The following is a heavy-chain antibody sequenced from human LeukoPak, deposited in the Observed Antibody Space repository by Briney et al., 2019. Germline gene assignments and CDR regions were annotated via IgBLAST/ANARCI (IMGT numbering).Heavy chain of an antibody. CDR3: ARVRLAGYSSAWYADYYMDV. J-gene: IGHJ6*03. CDR2: ISVYNDNT. V-gene: IGHV1-18*01. D-gene: IGHD6-19*01. Sequence: ASVKVSCKASGYTFTSYGISWVRLAPGQGLEWVGWISVYNDNTSYTQTLQGRVTMTTDTSTSTAYMELRSLRSDDTAVYYCARVRLAGYSSAWYADYYMDVWGKGTTVTVSS. CDR1: GYTFTSYG.